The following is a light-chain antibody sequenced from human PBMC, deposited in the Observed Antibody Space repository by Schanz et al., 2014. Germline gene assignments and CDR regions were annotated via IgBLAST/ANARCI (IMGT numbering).Light chain of an antibody. CDR1: QNVDTSY. CDR2: DAS. V-gene: IGKV3-11*01. Sequence: EIVLTQSPGTLSFSPGERATLSCRATQNVDTSYLAWYQQKPGQAPRLLIYDASNRATGIPARFSGSGSGADFTLTISSLEPEDFAVYYCQQRTSWPLTFGGGTKVEIK. J-gene: IGKJ4*01. CDR3: QQRTSWPLT.